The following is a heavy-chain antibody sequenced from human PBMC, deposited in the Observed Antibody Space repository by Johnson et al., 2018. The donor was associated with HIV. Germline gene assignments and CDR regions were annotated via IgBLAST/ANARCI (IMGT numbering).Heavy chain of an antibody. Sequence: QVQLVESGGGVGQPGRSLRLSCAASGVTFSSYAMHWVRQAQGKGLEWVAVISYDGSNKYYADYVKGRFTISRDNSKNTLYLQMNILRAEETAVYYCAIVIAAAPLWAFDIWGQGTMVTVSS. V-gene: IGHV3-30*04. CDR3: AIVIAAAPLWAFDI. J-gene: IGHJ3*02. CDR1: GVTFSSYA. D-gene: IGHD6-13*01. CDR2: ISYDGSNK.